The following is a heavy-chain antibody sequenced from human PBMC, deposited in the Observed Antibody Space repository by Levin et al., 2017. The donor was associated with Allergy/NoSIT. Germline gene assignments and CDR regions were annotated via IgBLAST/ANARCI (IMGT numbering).Heavy chain of an antibody. CDR3: AKRRTTVPTPGTMDV. Sequence: HAGGSLRLSCAASGFTFDVYAMTWLRQTPGKGLEWVATIRGSGDTTYYADSVRGRFTISRDNSKNMLYLQMNGLRVDDTAVYYCAKRRTTVPTPGTMDVWGKGATVTVS. D-gene: IGHD4-17*01. CDR2: IRGSGDTT. V-gene: IGHV3-23*01. J-gene: IGHJ6*03. CDR1: GFTFDVYA.